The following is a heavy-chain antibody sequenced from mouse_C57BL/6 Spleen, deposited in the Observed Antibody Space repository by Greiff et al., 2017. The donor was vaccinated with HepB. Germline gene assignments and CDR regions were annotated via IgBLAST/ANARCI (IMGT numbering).Heavy chain of an antibody. D-gene: IGHD1-1*01. CDR3: AITTVVPNWYFDV. CDR2: IHPNSGST. CDR1: GYTFTSYW. V-gene: IGHV1-64*01. Sequence: VKLQQPGAELVKPGASVKLSCKASGYTFTSYWMHWVKQRPGQGLEWIGMIHPNSGSTNYNEKFKSKATLTVDKSSSTAYMQLSSLTSEDSAVYYCAITTVVPNWYFDVWGTGTTVTVSS. J-gene: IGHJ1*03.